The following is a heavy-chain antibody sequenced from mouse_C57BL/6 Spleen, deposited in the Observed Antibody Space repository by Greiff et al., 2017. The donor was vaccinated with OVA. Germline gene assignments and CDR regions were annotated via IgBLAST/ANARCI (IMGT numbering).Heavy chain of an antibody. J-gene: IGHJ3*01. CDR3: ARGITTDEGFAY. CDR2: INPNNGGT. Sequence: VQLQQSGPELVKPGASVKLPCKASGYTFPDYHLDWVKQSHGKSLEWIGDINPNNGGTIYIQKFKGKATWTVDKSSSTAYMELRSLTSEDTAVYYCARGITTDEGFAYWGQGTLVTVSA. CDR1: GYTFPDYH. D-gene: IGHD1-1*01. V-gene: IGHV1-18*01.